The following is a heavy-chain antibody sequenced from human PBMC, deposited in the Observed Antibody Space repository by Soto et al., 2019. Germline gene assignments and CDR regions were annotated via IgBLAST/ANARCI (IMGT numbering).Heavy chain of an antibody. CDR3: ARDQTTGDWFDA. D-gene: IGHD4-17*01. Sequence: PGGSLRLSCGASGFDLSNYWMHWVRQAPGKGLVWVSRINGDGSDIKYADSVKGRFTISRDNAKNTVYLQMNSLRADDTAVYYCARDQTTGDWFDAWGQGALVTVSS. J-gene: IGHJ5*02. V-gene: IGHV3-74*03. CDR1: GFDLSNYW. CDR2: INGDGSDI.